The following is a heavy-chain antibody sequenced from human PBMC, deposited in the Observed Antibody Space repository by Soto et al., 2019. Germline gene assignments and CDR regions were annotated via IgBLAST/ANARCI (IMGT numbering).Heavy chain of an antibody. D-gene: IGHD2-8*02. V-gene: IGHV3-33*01. CDR1: GFTFYTYG. CDR3: ARSDCTGNNCNPYYHYGFDV. CDR2: IWYDGGTK. J-gene: IGHJ6*02. Sequence: PGGSLRLSCAASGFTFYTYGMHWVRQVPGKGLQWVAVIWYDGGTKYYADSVRGRFTVSRDNSKNTLYLQMNSLRDEATAVYYCARSDCTGNNCNPYYHYGFDVWGRGTTVTVSS.